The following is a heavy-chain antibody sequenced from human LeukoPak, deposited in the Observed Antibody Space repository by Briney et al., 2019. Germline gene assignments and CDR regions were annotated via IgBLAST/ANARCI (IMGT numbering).Heavy chain of an antibody. J-gene: IGHJ4*02. CDR3: ARVRRELLDYSFDY. D-gene: IGHD1-7*01. Sequence: ASVKVSCKASGYTFTSYYMHWVRQAPGQGLEWMGWINPNSGGTNYAQKFQGRVTMTTDTSTNTAYMELRSLRSDDTAVYYCARVRRELLDYSFDYWGQGTLVTVSS. V-gene: IGHV1-2*02. CDR2: INPNSGGT. CDR1: GYTFTSYY.